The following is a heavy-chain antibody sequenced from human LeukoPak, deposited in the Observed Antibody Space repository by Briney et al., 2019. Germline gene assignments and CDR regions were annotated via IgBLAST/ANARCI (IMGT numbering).Heavy chain of an antibody. CDR1: GFTFRNYG. V-gene: IGHV3-30*18. CDR2: ISHDGETK. Sequence: PGGSLRLSCAASGFTFRNYGMHWVRQAPGKGLEWVAVISHDGETKYHGESVTDRFTISRDNSRNTLYLQMNSLRPEDTAIYYCAKKDDDYGDPFDYWGQGTLVTVAS. D-gene: IGHD4-17*01. CDR3: AKKDDDYGDPFDY. J-gene: IGHJ4*02.